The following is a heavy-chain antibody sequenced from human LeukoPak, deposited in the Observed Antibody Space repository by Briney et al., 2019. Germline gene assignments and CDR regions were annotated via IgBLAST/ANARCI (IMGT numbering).Heavy chain of an antibody. CDR2: ISYSGST. Sequence: SETLSLTCTVSGGSISSDYWSWIRQPPGKGLEWIGYISYSGSTNYNPSLKSRVTISVDTSKIQFSLKLSSVTAADTAVYYCARDSSISKGAFDIWGQGTMVTVSS. V-gene: IGHV4-59*01. CDR1: GGSISSDY. J-gene: IGHJ3*02. CDR3: ARDSSISKGAFDI.